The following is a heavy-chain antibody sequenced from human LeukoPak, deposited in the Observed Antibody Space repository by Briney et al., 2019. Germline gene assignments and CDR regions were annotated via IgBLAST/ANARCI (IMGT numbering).Heavy chain of an antibody. CDR2: IIPIFGIA. CDR1: GGTFSSYA. CDR3: ARCDVDIVATIGFDP. J-gene: IGHJ5*02. Sequence: SVKVSCKASGGTFSSYAISWVRQAPGQGLEWMGRIIPIFGIANYAQKFQGRVTITADKSTSTAYMELSSLRSEDTAVYYCARCDVDIVATIGFDPRGQGTLVTVSS. V-gene: IGHV1-69*04. D-gene: IGHD5-12*01.